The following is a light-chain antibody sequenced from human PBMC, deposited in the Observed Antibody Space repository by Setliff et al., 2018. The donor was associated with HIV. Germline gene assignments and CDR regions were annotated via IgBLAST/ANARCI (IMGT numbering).Light chain of an antibody. CDR3: SSYTTSDTLV. CDR2: DVS. Sequence: QSALAQPASVSGSPGQPITISCTGTSSDVGGYTYVSWYQQHPGKAPKLMIYDVSNRPSGVSDRFSGSKSGNTASLTISGLQAEDEADYYCSSYTTSDTLVFGTGTKVTV. J-gene: IGLJ1*01. CDR1: SSDVGGYTY. V-gene: IGLV2-14*03.